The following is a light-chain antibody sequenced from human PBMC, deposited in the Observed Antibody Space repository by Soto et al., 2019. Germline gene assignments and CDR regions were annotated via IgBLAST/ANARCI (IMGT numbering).Light chain of an antibody. CDR2: GAS. CDR3: QQYGGSPFT. V-gene: IGKV3-20*01. J-gene: IGKJ3*01. Sequence: IVLTQSPGTLSLSPGERATLSCRASQSVSSSDLAWYQQKPGQAPRLLIYGASTRASGVPDRFSGSGSGTEFILTISSLQSEDSAVYYCQQYGGSPFTFGPGTKVDIK. CDR1: QSVSSSD.